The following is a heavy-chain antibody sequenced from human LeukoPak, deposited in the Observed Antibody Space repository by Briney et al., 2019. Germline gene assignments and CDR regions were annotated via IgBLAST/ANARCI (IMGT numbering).Heavy chain of an antibody. CDR2: IIPIFDTA. Sequence: SVKVSCKASGGTFSSYAISWVRQAPGQGLEWMGGIIPIFDTANYAQKFQGRVTMTRDTSTSTGYMELSSLRSEDTAVYYCAREWRAQRVYINWGQGALVTVSS. CDR1: GGTFSSYA. CDR3: AREWRAQRVYIN. J-gene: IGHJ4*02. V-gene: IGHV1-69*05. D-gene: IGHD6-6*01.